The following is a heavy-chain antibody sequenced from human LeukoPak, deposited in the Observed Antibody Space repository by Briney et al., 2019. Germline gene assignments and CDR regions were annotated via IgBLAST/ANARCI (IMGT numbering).Heavy chain of an antibody. V-gene: IGHV3-53*01. CDR3: ARSLYDSGSPKNYFDY. Sequence: SGGSLRLSCAASGFTVSSNYMSWVRQAPGTGLAWVSIMYAGGGTNYADSVKGRFTISRDNSKNTLYLQMNSLTAEDTAVYYCARSLYDSGSPKNYFDYWGQGTLVTVSS. CDR2: MYAGGGT. CDR1: GFTVSSNY. D-gene: IGHD3-22*01. J-gene: IGHJ4*02.